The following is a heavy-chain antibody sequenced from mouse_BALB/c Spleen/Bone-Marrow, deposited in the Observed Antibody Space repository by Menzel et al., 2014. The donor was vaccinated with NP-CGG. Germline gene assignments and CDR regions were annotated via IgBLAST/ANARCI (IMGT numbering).Heavy chain of an antibody. D-gene: IGHD2-4*01. CDR3: ARHAYYDQTEVSFVY. CDR2: ISSGGSYT. V-gene: IGHV5-9-2*01. J-gene: IGHJ3*01. Sequence: EVNVVESGGGLVKPGGSLKLSCAASGFTFSSYTMSWVRQTPEKRLEWVATISSGGSYTYYPDSVKGRFTISRDNAKNDLYLQLSSLRSEDTALYYCARHAYYDQTEVSFVYWGQGTLVTVSA. CDR1: GFTFSSYT.